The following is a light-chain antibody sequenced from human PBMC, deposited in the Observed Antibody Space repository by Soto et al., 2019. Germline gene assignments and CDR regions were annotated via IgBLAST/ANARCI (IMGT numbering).Light chain of an antibody. V-gene: IGLV8-61*01. J-gene: IGLJ3*02. CDR2: YTN. CDR1: SGSVSGSNY. CDR3: VLYMPSGIWV. Sequence: QTVVTQEPSFSVSPGGTVTLTCALNSGSVSGSNYPSWFQQTPGQAPRALIQYTNVRSSGVPDRFSGSILGSKAALTITGAQADDESAYYCVLYMPSGIWVFGGGTKLTVL.